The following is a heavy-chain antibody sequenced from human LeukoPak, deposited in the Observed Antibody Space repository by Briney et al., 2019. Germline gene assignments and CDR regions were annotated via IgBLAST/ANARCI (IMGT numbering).Heavy chain of an antibody. J-gene: IGHJ4*02. D-gene: IGHD4-17*01. CDR3: ARDHYGDYGTPDY. CDR2: IFYSGST. CDR1: GGSISSSNYY. Sequence: SETLSLTCTVSGGSISSSNYYWGWIRQPPGKGLEWIGSIFYSGSTYFNPSLKSRVTISVDTSKNQFSLKLSSVTAADTAMYYCARDHYGDYGTPDYWGQGTLVTVSS. V-gene: IGHV4-39*07.